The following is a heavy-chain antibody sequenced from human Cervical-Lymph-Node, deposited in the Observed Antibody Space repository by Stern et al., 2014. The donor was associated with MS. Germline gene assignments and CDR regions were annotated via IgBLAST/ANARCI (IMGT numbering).Heavy chain of an antibody. D-gene: IGHD3-3*01. CDR2: FDPEDGET. CDR3: ATDRDDFRSGYSAPTKGYGLDV. J-gene: IGHJ6*02. Sequence: DQLVESGAEVKKPGASVKVSCKVSGYTLTELSMHWVRQAPGKGLEWMGGFDPEDGETIYAQKFQGRVTMTEDTSTDTAYMELSSLRSEDTAEYYCATDRDDFRSGYSAPTKGYGLDVWGQGTTVTVTS. V-gene: IGHV1-24*01. CDR1: GYTLTELS.